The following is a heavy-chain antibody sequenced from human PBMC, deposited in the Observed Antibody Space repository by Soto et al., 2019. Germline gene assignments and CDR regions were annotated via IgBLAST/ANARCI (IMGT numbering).Heavy chain of an antibody. J-gene: IGHJ4*02. V-gene: IGHV3-23*01. D-gene: IGHD6-13*01. CDR1: GFTFSSYA. Sequence: SLRLSCAASGFTFSSYAMSWVRQAPGKGLEWVSAISGSVVSTYYADSVKGRFTISRDNAKNSLFLQMNSLRAEDTAVYYCARGRGAAADYFDFWGQGTLVTVSS. CDR2: ISGSVVST. CDR3: ARGRGAAADYFDF.